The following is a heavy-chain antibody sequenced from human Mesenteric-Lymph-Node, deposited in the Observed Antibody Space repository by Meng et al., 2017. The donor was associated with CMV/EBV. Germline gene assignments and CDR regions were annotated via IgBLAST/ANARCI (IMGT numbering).Heavy chain of an antibody. CDR1: GFAFYNYA. J-gene: IGHJ6*02. V-gene: IGHV3-30*04. CDR2: ISYGGSDD. Sequence: GESLKISCAASGFAFYNYAMHWVRQAPGKGLEWVAIISYGGSDDYADSVKGRFTISRDNGKNTVYLQMNSLRAEDTALYYCAKVVTTTLRNGMDVWGQGTTVTVSS. CDR3: AKVVTTTLRNGMDV. D-gene: IGHD3-22*01.